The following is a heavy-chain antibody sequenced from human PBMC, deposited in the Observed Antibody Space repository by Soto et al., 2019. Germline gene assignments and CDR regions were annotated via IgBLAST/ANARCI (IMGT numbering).Heavy chain of an antibody. CDR3: ARVGGFGELPNYPLVYYYGMDV. V-gene: IGHV1-46*01. Sequence: GASVKVSCKASGYTFTSYYMHWVRQAPGQGLEWMGIINPSGGSTSYAQKFQGRVTMTRDTSTSTVYMELSSLRSEDTAVHYCARVGGFGELPNYPLVYYYGMDVWGQGTTVTVSS. CDR2: INPSGGST. J-gene: IGHJ6*02. D-gene: IGHD3-10*01. CDR1: GYTFTSYY.